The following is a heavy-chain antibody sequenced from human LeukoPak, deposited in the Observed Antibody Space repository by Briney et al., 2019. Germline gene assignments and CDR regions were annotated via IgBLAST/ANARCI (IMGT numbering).Heavy chain of an antibody. V-gene: IGHV3-30-3*01. CDR3: ARDQDSGGSPGYYYYGMDV. CDR2: ISYDGSNK. J-gene: IGHJ6*02. Sequence: PGGSLRLSCAASGFTFSSYAMHWVRQAPGKGLEWVAVISYDGSNKYYADSVKGRFTISRDNSKNTLYLQMNSLRAEDTAVYYCARDQDSGGSPGYYYYGMDVWGQGTTVTASS. CDR1: GFTFSSYA. D-gene: IGHD1-26*01.